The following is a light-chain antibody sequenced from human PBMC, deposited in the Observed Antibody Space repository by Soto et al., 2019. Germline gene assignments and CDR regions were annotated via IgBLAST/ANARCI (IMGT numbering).Light chain of an antibody. CDR2: AAS. CDR1: QSISNY. CDR3: QQSYSTPWT. J-gene: IGKJ1*01. V-gene: IGKV1-39*01. Sequence: DLQMTQSPSSLSASVGDRVTITCRASQSISNYLNWYQQKPGKAPKLLIYAASNLQSGVPSRFSGSGSGTDFTLSISRLQPEDFATYYCQQSYSTPWTFGQGTKVEIK.